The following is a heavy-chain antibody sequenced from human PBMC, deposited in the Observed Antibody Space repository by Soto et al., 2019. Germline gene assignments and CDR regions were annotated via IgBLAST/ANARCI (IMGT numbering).Heavy chain of an antibody. CDR1: GFTVSSNY. CDR2: IYSGGST. Sequence: EVQLVESGGGLVQPGGSLRLSCEASGFTVSSNYMSWVRQAPGKGLEWVSVIYSGGSTYYADSVKGRFTISRDNSKNTLYLQMNSLRAEDTAVYYCARDPTIAASGGYYYYYYGMDVWGQGTTVTVSS. CDR3: ARDPTIAASGGYYYYYYGMDV. J-gene: IGHJ6*02. D-gene: IGHD6-13*01. V-gene: IGHV3-66*01.